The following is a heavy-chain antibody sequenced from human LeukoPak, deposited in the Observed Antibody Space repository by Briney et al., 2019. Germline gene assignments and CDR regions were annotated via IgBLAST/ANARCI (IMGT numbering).Heavy chain of an antibody. Sequence: ASVKVSCKASGYTFTSYGISWVRQAPGQGLEWMGWISAYNGNTNYAQKLQGRVTMTTDTSTSTAYMELRSLRSDDTAVYYCARADSSENWFDPWGQGALVTVSS. CDR1: GYTFTSYG. CDR3: ARADSSENWFDP. CDR2: ISAYNGNT. V-gene: IGHV1-18*01. J-gene: IGHJ5*02. D-gene: IGHD6-19*01.